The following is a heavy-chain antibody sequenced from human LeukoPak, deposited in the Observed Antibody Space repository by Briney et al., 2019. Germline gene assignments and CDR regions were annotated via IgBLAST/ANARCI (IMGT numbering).Heavy chain of an antibody. CDR3: ARGYSSSWTRSLDY. Sequence: SGTLSLTCAVSGGSISSSDWWSWVRQPPGKGLEWIGEIYHSGSTNYNPSLKSRVTISVDKSKNQFSLKLSSVTAADTAVYYCARGYSSSWTRSLDYWGQGTLVTVSS. V-gene: IGHV4-4*02. CDR2: IYHSGST. D-gene: IGHD6-13*01. J-gene: IGHJ4*02. CDR1: GGSISSSDW.